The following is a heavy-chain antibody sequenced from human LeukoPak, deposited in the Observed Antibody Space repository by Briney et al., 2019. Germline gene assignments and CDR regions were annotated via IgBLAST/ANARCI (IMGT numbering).Heavy chain of an antibody. CDR1: GFTFSSYG. CDR2: IRYDGSYK. CDR3: AREQDTNFDY. V-gene: IGHV3-30*02. Sequence: PGGSLRLSCAASGFTFSSYGFHWVRQAPGKGLEWVAFIRYDGSYKYYADSVKGRFTISRDNSKNTLYLQMNSLRAEGTAVYYCAREQDTNFDYWGQGTLVTVSS. D-gene: IGHD2-2*01. J-gene: IGHJ4*02.